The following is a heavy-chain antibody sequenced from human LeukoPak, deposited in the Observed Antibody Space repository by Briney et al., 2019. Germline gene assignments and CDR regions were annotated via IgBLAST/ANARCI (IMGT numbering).Heavy chain of an antibody. CDR2: TYGSGST. V-gene: IGHV4-59*11. J-gene: IGHJ4*01. D-gene: IGHD3-10*01. Sequence: SETLFLTCTVSGGSLSGHYWSWVRQPPGKGVQWIGYTYGSGSTKFNPSLESRVAMSVDTSKNQFSLKVSSVTAADTAVYYCARSVYGHYFDYWGLGSLLTVSS. CDR3: ARSVYGHYFDY. CDR1: GGSLSGHY.